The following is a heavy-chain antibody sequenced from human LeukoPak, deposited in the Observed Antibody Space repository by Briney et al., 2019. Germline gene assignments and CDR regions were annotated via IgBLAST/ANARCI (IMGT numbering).Heavy chain of an antibody. CDR3: VKDPGYSSGWYGGDWFDP. V-gene: IGHV3-64D*06. CDR1: GFTFSSYA. Sequence: PGGSLRLSCSASGFTFSSYAMHWVRQAPGKGLEYVSAISSNGGSTYHADSVKGRFTISRDNSKNTLYLQMSSLRAEDTAVYYCVKDPGYSSGWYGGDWFDPWGQGTLVTVSS. D-gene: IGHD6-19*01. CDR2: ISSNGGST. J-gene: IGHJ5*02.